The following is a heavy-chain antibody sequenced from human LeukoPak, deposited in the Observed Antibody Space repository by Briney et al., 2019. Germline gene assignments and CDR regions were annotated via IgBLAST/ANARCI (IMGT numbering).Heavy chain of an antibody. CDR1: GFTFSNYW. Sequence: GGSLRLSCAASGFTFSNYWMSWVRQAPGKGLEWVASIRPDGSDDFYMDSVKGRFTISRDNSKNTLYLQMSSLRAEDTAVYYCVRMSDGYYFDYWGQGTLVTVSS. CDR3: VRMSDGYYFDY. J-gene: IGHJ4*02. D-gene: IGHD2-2*03. CDR2: IRPDGSDD. V-gene: IGHV3-7*01.